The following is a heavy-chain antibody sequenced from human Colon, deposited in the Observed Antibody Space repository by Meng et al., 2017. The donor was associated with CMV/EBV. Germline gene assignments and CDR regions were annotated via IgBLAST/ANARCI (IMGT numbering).Heavy chain of an antibody. J-gene: IGHJ5*02. Sequence: QLPPQESGPGPVDPSVTLSLTCTVSGGSLTGDTFLWGWIRPPPGKGVEWVGSIYYSGIIYYNTSLTSRVTISVDTSRNRFSLKLTSLTAADTAVYYCARDCCNMRSWFDPWGQGILVTVSS. V-gene: IGHV4-39*07. CDR1: GGSLTGDTFL. CDR3: ARDCCNMRSWFDP. D-gene: IGHD2/OR15-2a*01. CDR2: IYYSGII.